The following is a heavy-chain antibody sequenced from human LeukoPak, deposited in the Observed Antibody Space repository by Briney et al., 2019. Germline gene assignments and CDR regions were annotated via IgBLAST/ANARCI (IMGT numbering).Heavy chain of an antibody. CDR3: TTDPRITMVRGGY. CDR1: GFTFSSYA. D-gene: IGHD3-10*01. J-gene: IGHJ4*02. V-gene: IGHV3-15*01. CDR2: IKSKTDGGTT. Sequence: GGSLRLSCAASGFTFSSYAMSWVRQAPGKGLEWVGRIKSKTDGGTTDYAAPVKGRFTISRDDSKNTLYLQMNSLKTEDTAVYYCTTDPRITMVRGGYWGQGTLVTVSS.